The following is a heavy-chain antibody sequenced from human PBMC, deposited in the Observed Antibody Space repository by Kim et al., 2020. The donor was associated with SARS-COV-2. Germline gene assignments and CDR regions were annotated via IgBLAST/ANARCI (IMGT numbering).Heavy chain of an antibody. V-gene: IGHV5-51*01. D-gene: IGHD3-22*01. CDR1: GYSFTSYW. CDR3: ARLRNYYDSSGYYSRYYYYYGMDV. CDR2: IYPGDSDT. J-gene: IGHJ6*02. Sequence: GESLKISCKGSGYSFTSYWIGWVRQMPGKGLEWMGIIYPGDSDTRYSPSFQGQVTISADKSISTAYLQWSSLKASDTAMYYCARLRNYYDSSGYYSRYYYYYGMDVWGQGTTVTVSS.